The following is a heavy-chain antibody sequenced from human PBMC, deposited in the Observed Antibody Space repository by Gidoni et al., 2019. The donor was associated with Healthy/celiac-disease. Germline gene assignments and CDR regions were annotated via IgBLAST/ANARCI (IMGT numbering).Heavy chain of an antibody. V-gene: IGHV4-39*07. CDR2: IYYSGST. CDR3: AREPRPGYYYYGMDV. J-gene: IGHJ6*02. Sequence: QLQLQESGPGLVKPSETLSLTCTVSGCSISRSSYYWGWIRQPPGKGLEWIGSIYYSGSTYYNPSLKSRVTISVDTSKNQFSLKLSSVTAADTAVYYCAREPRPGYYYYGMDVWGQGTTVTVSS. CDR1: GCSISRSSYY.